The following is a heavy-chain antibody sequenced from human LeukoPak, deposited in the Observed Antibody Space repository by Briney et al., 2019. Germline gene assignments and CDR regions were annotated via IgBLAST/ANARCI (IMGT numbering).Heavy chain of an antibody. D-gene: IGHD3-22*01. CDR2: FYHTGTT. CDR1: GYSISSGYY. CDR3: ARGVTMIGRLRFDP. Sequence: PSETLSLTCTVAGYSISSGYYWGWIRQPPGKRLEWIGNFYHTGTTYYNPSLKSRVTISLDTSRNQFSLKLGSVTAADTAVYYCARGVTMIGRLRFDPWGQGTLVTVSS. V-gene: IGHV4-38-2*02. J-gene: IGHJ5*02.